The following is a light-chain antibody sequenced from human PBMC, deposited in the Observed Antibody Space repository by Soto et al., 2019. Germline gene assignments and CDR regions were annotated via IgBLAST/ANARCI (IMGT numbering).Light chain of an antibody. V-gene: IGKV1-5*01. CDR2: DAS. CDR3: QKCNGYSRK. CDR1: QSISNW. J-gene: IGKJ1*01. Sequence: DIQMTQSPFTLSASVGDRVTITCRASQSISNWLAWYQQKPGKAPKLLIYDASSLERGVPSRFSGSGSGTEFTLTISSLQPDDFATYYCQKCNGYSRKCGQGNKGGIK.